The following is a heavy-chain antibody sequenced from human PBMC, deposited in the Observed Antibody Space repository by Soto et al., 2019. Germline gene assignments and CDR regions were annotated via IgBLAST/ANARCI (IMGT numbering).Heavy chain of an antibody. J-gene: IGHJ6*02. D-gene: IGHD3-16*01. CDR1: GFSFGDYW. CDR2: MKKDGSEK. CDR3: VGALTYEVPYYYYGMDV. Sequence: EVQLVESGGASVQRGGSLRLSCAASGFSFGDYWMSWVRQAPGKGLEWVAHMKKDGSEKFYVDSVKGRFTISRDNAKKSLYLQMNSLRAEDTAVYYCVGALTYEVPYYYYGMDVWGQGTTVTVSS. V-gene: IGHV3-7*01.